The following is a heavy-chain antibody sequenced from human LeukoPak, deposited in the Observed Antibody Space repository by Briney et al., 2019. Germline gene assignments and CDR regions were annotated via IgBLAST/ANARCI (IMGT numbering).Heavy chain of an antibody. CDR2: ISSSGSTI. V-gene: IGHV3-48*03. CDR1: GFTFSSYE. D-gene: IGHD4-17*01. J-gene: IGHJ4*02. Sequence: GGSLRPSCAASGFTFSSYEMNWVRQAPGKGLEWVSYISSSGSTIYYADSVKGRFTISRDNAKNSLYPQMNSLRAEDTAVYFCARGQTTVTNWGQGTLVTVSS. CDR3: ARGQTTVTN.